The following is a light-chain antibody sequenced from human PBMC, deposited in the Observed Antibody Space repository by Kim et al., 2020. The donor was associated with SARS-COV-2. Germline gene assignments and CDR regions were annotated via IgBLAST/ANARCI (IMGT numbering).Light chain of an antibody. V-gene: IGKV3-15*01. CDR3: QQYNNWPPWT. Sequence: EVVMTQSPVTLSVTPGDRATLSCRASQSVSGDLAWYQQKPGQAPRLLIYSASTRATGIPARFSGSGSGTEFTLTISSLQSEDFAVYYCQQYNNWPPWTFRQGTKVDI. J-gene: IGKJ1*01. CDR1: QSVSGD. CDR2: SAS.